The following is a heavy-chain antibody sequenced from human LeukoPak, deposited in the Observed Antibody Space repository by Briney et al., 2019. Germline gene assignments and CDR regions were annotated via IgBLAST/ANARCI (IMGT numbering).Heavy chain of an antibody. Sequence: ASVKVSCKASGYTFDKFGIAWVRQAPGQGLEWRGWISPQNGNTKYAQKVQDRVSMTIDTSTSTAYMELRSLRSDDTAVYYCARAAPFDPWGQGTLVTVSS. J-gene: IGHJ5*02. V-gene: IGHV1-18*01. CDR1: GYTFDKFG. CDR3: ARAAPFDP. CDR2: ISPQNGNT.